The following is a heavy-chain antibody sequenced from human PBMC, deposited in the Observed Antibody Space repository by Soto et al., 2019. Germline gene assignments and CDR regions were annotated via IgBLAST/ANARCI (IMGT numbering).Heavy chain of an antibody. V-gene: IGHV3-23*01. Sequence: PSGSLRLSCAASGYCVSNFAISGVRQAPGTGLEWVSSISGSGDKTYYLDSVKGRFTISRDNTKNTQYLHMNSLGAEDTDFYFSTRGCDSTWSWYLDTWGQGTLVTVSS. D-gene: IGHD6-6*01. CDR3: TRGCDSTWSWYLDT. J-gene: IGHJ5*02. CDR2: ISGSGDKT. CDR1: GYCVSNFA.